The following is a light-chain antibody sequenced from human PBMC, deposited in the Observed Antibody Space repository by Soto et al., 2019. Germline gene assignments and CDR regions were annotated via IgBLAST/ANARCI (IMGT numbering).Light chain of an antibody. CDR3: QHFVNSLTWT. J-gene: IGKJ1*01. Sequence: MVMTHAPATLCLATGERATLSCRASQSVSSSYLAWYQQKPGQAPRLLIYGAYSRATGIPDRFSGSGSGTDFTLTISRLEPEDFAVYYCQHFVNSLTWTFGQGTQVDI. V-gene: IGKV3-20*01. CDR1: QSVSSSY. CDR2: GAY.